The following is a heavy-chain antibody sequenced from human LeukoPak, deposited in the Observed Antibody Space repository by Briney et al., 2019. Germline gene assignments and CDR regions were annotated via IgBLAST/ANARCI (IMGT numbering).Heavy chain of an antibody. CDR3: ARRPSYSSGWTDAFDI. V-gene: IGHV5-51*01. Sequence: GESLKISCKGFGHSFTSCWIGWVRQMPGKGLEWMGIIYPGDSDTRYSPSFQGQVTISADKSISTAYLQWSSLKAPDTAMYYCARRPSYSSGWTDAFDIWGQGTMVTVFS. J-gene: IGHJ3*02. D-gene: IGHD6-19*01. CDR2: IYPGDSDT. CDR1: GHSFTSCW.